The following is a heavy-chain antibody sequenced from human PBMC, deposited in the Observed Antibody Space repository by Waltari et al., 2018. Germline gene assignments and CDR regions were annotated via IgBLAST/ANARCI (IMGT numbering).Heavy chain of an antibody. D-gene: IGHD3-10*01. Sequence: EVQLLESGGGLMQPGGSLRLSCAASGFTFSTSAMTWVRQAPGKGLEWVSFISSNGNNIYYADSVKGRFTISRDNSENTLYLLMNSLRAEDTATYYCAKVVGGIYLNYFDYWGQGSLVTVSS. V-gene: IGHV3-23*01. J-gene: IGHJ4*02. CDR1: GFTFSTSA. CDR2: ISSNGNNI. CDR3: AKVVGGIYLNYFDY.